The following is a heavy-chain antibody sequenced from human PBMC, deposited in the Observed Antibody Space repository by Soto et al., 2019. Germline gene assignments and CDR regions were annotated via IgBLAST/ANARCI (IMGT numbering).Heavy chain of an antibody. V-gene: IGHV4-39*01. CDR2: IYYSGST. CDR3: ARGGSGYFDY. CDR1: GGSISSSSYY. D-gene: IGHD2-15*01. J-gene: IGHJ4*02. Sequence: SETLSLTCTVSGGSISSSSYYWGWIRQPPGKGLEWIGSIYYSGSTYYNPSLKSRVTISVDTSKNQFSLKLSSVTAADTAVYYCARGGSGYFDYWGQGTLVTVYS.